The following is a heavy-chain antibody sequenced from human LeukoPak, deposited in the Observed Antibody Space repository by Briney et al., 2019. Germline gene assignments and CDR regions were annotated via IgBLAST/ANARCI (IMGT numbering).Heavy chain of an antibody. CDR2: IFHSGST. CDR3: ARRPYNWGSENWFFDL. D-gene: IGHD1-20*01. CDR1: GDSMSRSH. J-gene: IGHJ2*01. Sequence: SETLSLTCTVSGDSMSRSHWSWIRQPPGKGLEWIGNIFHSGSTEYNPSLKSRVTISVDTSKTQFSLKLNSVTAADTAVYYCARRPYNWGSENWFFDLWGRGTLVTVSS. V-gene: IGHV4-59*08.